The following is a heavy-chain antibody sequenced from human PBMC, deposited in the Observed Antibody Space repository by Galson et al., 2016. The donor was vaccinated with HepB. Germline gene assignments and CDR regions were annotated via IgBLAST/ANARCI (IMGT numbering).Heavy chain of an antibody. CDR1: GFTFSSYA. CDR3: AKSPSWAARYGEAYFDY. V-gene: IGHV3-23*01. D-gene: IGHD6-6*01. Sequence: SLRLSCAASGFTFSSYALNWVRQAPGKGLEWVSLISGSGGSTSYAGSVKGRFTISRDNSKNTLYLQMNRLRAEDTAVYYCAKSPSWAARYGEAYFDYWGQGTLVTVSS. CDR2: ISGSGGST. J-gene: IGHJ4*02.